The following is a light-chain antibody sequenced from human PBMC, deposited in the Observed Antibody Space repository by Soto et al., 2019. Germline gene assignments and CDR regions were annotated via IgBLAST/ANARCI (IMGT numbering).Light chain of an antibody. Sequence: DIQMTQSPSSVSASVGDRVTITCRASQDIFNYLAWYQQKPGKAPKLLIYAACSLQNGVTSRFSGSGSVTDFTLTISSLQPEDFASYYCQQGNIFPWTFGQGTKVEVK. CDR3: QQGNIFPWT. J-gene: IGKJ1*01. CDR1: QDIFNY. CDR2: AAC. V-gene: IGKV1-12*01.